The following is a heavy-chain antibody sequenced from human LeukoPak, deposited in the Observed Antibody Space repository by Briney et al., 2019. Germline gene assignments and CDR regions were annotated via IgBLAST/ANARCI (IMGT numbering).Heavy chain of an antibody. D-gene: IGHD3-22*01. CDR3: ARSTWLLDK. CDR2: IYYSGST. CDR1: GGSISPYY. J-gene: IGHJ4*02. Sequence: PSETLSLTCTVSGGSISPYYWSWIRQPPGKGLEWIGYIYYSGSTNYNPSLKSRVTISLDTSKNQFSLQLSSVTAADTAVYYCARSTWLLDKWGQGTLVTVSS. V-gene: IGHV4-59*01.